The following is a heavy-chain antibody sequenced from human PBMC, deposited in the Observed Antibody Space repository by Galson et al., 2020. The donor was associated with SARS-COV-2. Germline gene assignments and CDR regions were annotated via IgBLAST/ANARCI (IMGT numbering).Heavy chain of an antibody. CDR3: AKGGYDFADLFDY. CDR1: GFTFDDYA. D-gene: IGHD5-12*01. CDR2: ISRDGGNI. V-gene: IGHV3-43D*03. Sequence: GESLKISCAASGFTFDDYAMHLVRQAPGKGLEWVSVISRDGGNIYYADSVERRFSISRDDSENSLYLQMNSLRVEDTAVYYCAKGGYDFADLFDYWGQGSLVTVSS. J-gene: IGHJ4*02.